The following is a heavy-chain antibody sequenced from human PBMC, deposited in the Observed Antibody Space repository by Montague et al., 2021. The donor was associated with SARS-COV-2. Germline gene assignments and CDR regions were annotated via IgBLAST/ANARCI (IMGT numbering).Heavy chain of an antibody. CDR3: ARDRDWDDWCGMDV. Sequence: SLRLSCAASGFIFSSYEMNWVRQAPGKGLEWISYISSSGGGSTXXXTXXXKGRFTISRDNAKNSLHLQMNRLRVEDTAIYYCARDRDWDDWCGMDVWGQGTTVTVSS. CDR1: GFIFSSYE. D-gene: IGHD2-21*01. CDR2: ISSSGGGSTX. V-gene: IGHV3-48*03. J-gene: IGHJ6*02.